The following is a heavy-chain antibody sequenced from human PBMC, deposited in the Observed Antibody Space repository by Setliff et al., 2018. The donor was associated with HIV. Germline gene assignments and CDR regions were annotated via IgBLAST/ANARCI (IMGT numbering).Heavy chain of an antibody. V-gene: IGHV4-34*01. CDR3: ARGPPYFNHGICHLFDH. Sequence: SETLSLTCAVYGESFSGYYWSWIRQPAGKGLEWLGEINHSGRAKYNPSLKSRASISADTSKNQFSLRLTSVTAADTAVYYCARGPPYFNHGICHLFDHWGHGNLVTVSS. CDR2: INHSGRA. D-gene: IGHD2-8*01. CDR1: GESFSGYY. J-gene: IGHJ4*01.